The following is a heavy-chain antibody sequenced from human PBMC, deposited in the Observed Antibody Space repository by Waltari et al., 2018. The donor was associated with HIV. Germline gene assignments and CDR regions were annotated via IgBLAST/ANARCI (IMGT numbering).Heavy chain of an antibody. CDR2: IFSNDEK. V-gene: IGHV2-26*01. CDR3: ARIKYCRGDFCYYYYYYMDV. D-gene: IGHD2-21*01. CDR1: GFSLSNARMG. Sequence: EYMGLTCTVSGFSLSNARMGVSWIRQSPGKALEWLAHIFSNDEKSYSTSLKSRLTISKDTSKSQVVLTMTNMDPVDTATYYCARIKYCRGDFCYYYYYYMDVWGKGTTVTVS. J-gene: IGHJ6*03.